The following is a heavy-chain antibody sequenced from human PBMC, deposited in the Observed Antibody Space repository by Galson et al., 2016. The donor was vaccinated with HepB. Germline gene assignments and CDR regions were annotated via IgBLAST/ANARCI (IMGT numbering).Heavy chain of an antibody. D-gene: IGHD3-16*01. CDR1: GLSFQNYA. V-gene: IGHV3-30*04. CDR2: TSYDGSLT. CDR3: ARDRGDGRRSRYHLNH. Sequence: SLRLSCAVSGLSFQNYAMHWVRRAPGKGLEWVAFTSYDGSLTYYADSVKGRFTISRDKSKSALYLQMDSLRAEDTALYYCARDRGDGRRSRYHLNHWGQGTLVTVSS. J-gene: IGHJ5*02.